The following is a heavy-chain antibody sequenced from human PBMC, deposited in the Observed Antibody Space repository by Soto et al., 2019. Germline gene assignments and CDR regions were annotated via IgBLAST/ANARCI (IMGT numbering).Heavy chain of an antibody. CDR3: STLVVPGDPLTY. CDR1: ELNFIRYC. Sequence: GGSKRLSCRAAELNFIRYCRHWVRKAPGKGLVWVSRIKTDGSITQYADSVKGRFTISRDNAKNTLYLQMGSLTVEDTAVYYCSTLVVPGDPLTYWGQGTLVTVSS. J-gene: IGHJ1*01. V-gene: IGHV3-74*01. D-gene: IGHD2-2*01. CDR2: IKTDGSIT.